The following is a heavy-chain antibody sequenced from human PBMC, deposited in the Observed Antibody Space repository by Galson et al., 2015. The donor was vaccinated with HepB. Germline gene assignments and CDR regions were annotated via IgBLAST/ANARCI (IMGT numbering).Heavy chain of an antibody. CDR2: IIPLFGIT. J-gene: IGHJ4*02. CDR3: ARREGRCDSSGYFDH. V-gene: IGHV1-69*13. Sequence: SVKVSCKASEGTFSRYGINWVRQAPGQGLEWMGGIIPLFGITNYAQKFQGRVTITADESTTTAHMDLSSLTSDDTAIYYCARREGRCDSSGYFDHWGQGTLVTVSS. D-gene: IGHD6-19*01. CDR1: EGTFSRYG.